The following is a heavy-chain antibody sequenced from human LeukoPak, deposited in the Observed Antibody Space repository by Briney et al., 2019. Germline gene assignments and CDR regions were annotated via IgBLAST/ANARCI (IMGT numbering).Heavy chain of an antibody. D-gene: IGHD4-17*01. CDR1: GFTFSSYA. V-gene: IGHV3-23*01. Sequence: PGGSLRLSCAASGFTFSSYAMTWVRQAPGKGLEWVSTIINSGATTYYADSVKGRFTISRDNSKNTLDLQMNSLRAEDTAAYYCAKDIHGDYGGLDYWGQETLVTVSS. J-gene: IGHJ4*02. CDR2: IINSGATT. CDR3: AKDIHGDYGGLDY.